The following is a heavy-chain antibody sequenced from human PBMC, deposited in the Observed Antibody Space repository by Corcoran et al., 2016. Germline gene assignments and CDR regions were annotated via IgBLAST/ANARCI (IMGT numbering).Heavy chain of an antibody. CDR1: GFTFSSYS. Sequence: EVQLVESGGGLVKPGGSLRLSCAASGFTFSSYSMNWVRQAPGKGLEWVSSISSSSSYIYYADSVKGRFTISRDNAKNSLYLQMNSLRAEDPVVYYCARGRCSSTSGYDPPLDYWGQGTLVTVSS. D-gene: IGHD2-2*01. J-gene: IGHJ4*02. CDR3: ARGRCSSTSGYDPPLDY. V-gene: IGHV3-21*01. CDR2: ISSSSSYI.